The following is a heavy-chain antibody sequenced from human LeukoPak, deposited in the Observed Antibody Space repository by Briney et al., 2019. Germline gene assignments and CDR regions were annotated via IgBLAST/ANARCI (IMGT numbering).Heavy chain of an antibody. CDR1: GYTFTGYY. D-gene: IGHD3-22*01. Sequence: GASVKVSCKASGYTFTGYYMHWVRQVPGQGLEWMGWINPNSGGTNYAQKFQGRVTMTRDTSISTAYMELSRLRSDDTAVYYCARDPGDSSGYHDYWGQGTLVTVSS. CDR2: INPNSGGT. V-gene: IGHV1-2*02. J-gene: IGHJ4*02. CDR3: ARDPGDSSGYHDY.